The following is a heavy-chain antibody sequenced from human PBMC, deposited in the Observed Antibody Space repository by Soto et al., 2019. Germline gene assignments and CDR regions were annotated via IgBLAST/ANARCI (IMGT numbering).Heavy chain of an antibody. D-gene: IGHD6-19*01. J-gene: IGHJ4*02. CDR1: GFSLSTSGLG. CDR2: IYWNDDK. V-gene: IGHV2-5*01. Sequence: QITLKESGPTLVRPTQTLTLTCTFSGFSLSTSGLGVGWIRQPPGKALEWLALIYWNDDKRYSPSLKARLTITKDTSNNQVVLTITNMDPVDTATYYCAHRHSGWYLFAYWGQGTMVTVSS. CDR3: AHRHSGWYLFAY.